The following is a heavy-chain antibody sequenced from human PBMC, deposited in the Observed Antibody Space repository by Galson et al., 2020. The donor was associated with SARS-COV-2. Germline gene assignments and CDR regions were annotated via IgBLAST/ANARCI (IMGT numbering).Heavy chain of an antibody. V-gene: IGHV4-59*01. J-gene: IGHJ4*02. CDR3: ARGVPWELLRLDS. Sequence: SQTLSLTCTVSGGSINTYYWSWIRQPPGKGLEWIGYIYDSGRTNYNPSLRSRVTMSLDTSKKQFSLKLSSVTAADTAVYYCARGVPWELLRLDSWGQGILITVSS. D-gene: IGHD1-26*01. CDR1: GGSINTYY. CDR2: IYDSGRT.